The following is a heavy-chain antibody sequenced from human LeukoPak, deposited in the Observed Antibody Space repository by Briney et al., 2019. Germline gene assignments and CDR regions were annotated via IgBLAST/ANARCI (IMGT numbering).Heavy chain of an antibody. V-gene: IGHV3-23*01. CDR3: AKDGECSGGGCDVGSRFDP. CDR1: GFTFSSYA. D-gene: IGHD2-15*01. Sequence: GGSLRLSCAASGFTFSSYAMSWVRQAPGKGLEWVSAISGSSGSTYYADSVKGRFTISRDNSKNTLYLQMNSLRAEDTAVYYCAKDGECSGGGCDVGSRFDPWGQGTLVTVSS. J-gene: IGHJ5*02. CDR2: ISGSSGST.